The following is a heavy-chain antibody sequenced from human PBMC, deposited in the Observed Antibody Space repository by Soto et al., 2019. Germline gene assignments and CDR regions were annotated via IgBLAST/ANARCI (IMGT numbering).Heavy chain of an antibody. CDR1: GDSINNSHW. CDR2: TYHSGTT. J-gene: IGHJ5*02. V-gene: IGHV4-4*02. CDR3: SREVNSSPARCPHWFDP. D-gene: IGHD6-13*01. Sequence: QVQLQESGPGLVQPSGTLSLTCAVSGDSINNSHWWSWVRQTPGKGLEWIGETYHSGTTNYNPSLKTRFTISIDKSKIQFSLKMNSVTAADTAVYYCSREVNSSPARCPHWFDPWGQGTLVTVSS.